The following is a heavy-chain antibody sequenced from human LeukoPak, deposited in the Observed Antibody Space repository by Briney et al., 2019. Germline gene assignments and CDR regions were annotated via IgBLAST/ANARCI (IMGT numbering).Heavy chain of an antibody. CDR3: ARKREGPATGIDY. D-gene: IGHD2-15*01. J-gene: IGHJ4*02. V-gene: IGHV4-31*03. Sequence: SETLSLTCTVSGGSIISGGYYCSWIRQHPGKGLEWIGYIYYSGSTYYNPSLKSRVTISVDTSKNQFSLKLSSVTAADTAVYYCARKREGPATGIDYWGQGTLVTVSS. CDR1: GGSIISGGYY. CDR2: IYYSGST.